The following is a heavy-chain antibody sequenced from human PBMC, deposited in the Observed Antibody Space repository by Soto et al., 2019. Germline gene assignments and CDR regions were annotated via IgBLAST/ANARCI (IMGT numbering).Heavy chain of an antibody. Sequence: QVQLQEAGPGLVKPSETLSLTCTFSGDSTSPYSWNWIRQPAGKGLERIGRISTTGSSNYNPSLECRIAITVATSTHQFFLNSSSVTAADTAVYYCAVTAYNYSPFDSWGQGTLGNVSS. CDR2: ISTTGSS. CDR1: GDSTSPYS. J-gene: IGHJ4*02. V-gene: IGHV4-4*07. D-gene: IGHD5-18*01. CDR3: AVTAYNYSPFDS.